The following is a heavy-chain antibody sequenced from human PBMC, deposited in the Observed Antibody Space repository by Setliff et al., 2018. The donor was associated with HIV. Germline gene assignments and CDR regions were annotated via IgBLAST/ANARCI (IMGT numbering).Heavy chain of an antibody. J-gene: IGHJ4*02. V-gene: IGHV2-5*02. CDR2: IYWDDDK. Sequence: SGPTLVNPTQTLTLTCAFSGFSLTTSAVGVGWIRQPPGEALEWLALIYWDDDKRYRSSLKSRLTITKDTSKNQVVLTMTNMDPVDTATYYCAHSLYCSSSNCSGLLFDYWGQGTLVTVSS. CDR1: GFSLTTSAVG. D-gene: IGHD2-2*01. CDR3: AHSLYCSSSNCSGLLFDY.